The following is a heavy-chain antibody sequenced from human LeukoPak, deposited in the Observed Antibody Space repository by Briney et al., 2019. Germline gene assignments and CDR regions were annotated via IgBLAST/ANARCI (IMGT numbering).Heavy chain of an antibody. CDR3: ARGGNYDFQRLPFGY. D-gene: IGHD3-3*01. J-gene: IGHJ4*02. Sequence: SETLSLTCTVSGGSVISGSSYWGWIRQPPGKGLEWIGNIFYSGSTYYNPSLQSRVTISLDTSQNQFSLTLNSVTAADTAVYYCARGGNYDFQRLPFGYWGQGTLVTVSS. V-gene: IGHV4-39*07. CDR1: GGSVISGSSY. CDR2: IFYSGST.